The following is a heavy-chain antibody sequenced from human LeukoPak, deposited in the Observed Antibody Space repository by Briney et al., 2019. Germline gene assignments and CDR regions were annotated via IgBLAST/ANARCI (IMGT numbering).Heavy chain of an antibody. Sequence: PSETLSLTGTVSGGSISSSSYYWGWIRQPPGKGLEWIGNIYYSGSTYYNPSLKSRVSISVDTSKNQFSLKLSSVTAADTAVYYCARASVYGSGSYSIYYYYYYMDVWGKGTTVTVSS. V-gene: IGHV4-39*07. CDR3: ARASVYGSGSYSIYYYYYYMDV. J-gene: IGHJ6*03. CDR1: GGSISSSSYY. CDR2: IYYSGST. D-gene: IGHD3-10*01.